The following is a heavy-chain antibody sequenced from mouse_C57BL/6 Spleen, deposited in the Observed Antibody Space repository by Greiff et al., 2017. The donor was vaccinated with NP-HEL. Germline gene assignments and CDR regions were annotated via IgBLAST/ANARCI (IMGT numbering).Heavy chain of an antibody. CDR3: ARSKGMRGYGNPYYFDY. CDR1: GYTFTSYW. J-gene: IGHJ2*01. CDR2: IDPSDSYT. D-gene: IGHD2-10*02. V-gene: IGHV1-59*01. Sequence: VQLQQPGAELVRPGTSVKLSCKASGYTFTSYWMHWVKQRPGQGLEWIGVIDPSDSYTNYNQKFKGKATLTVDTSSSTAYMQLSSLTSEDSAVYYCARSKGMRGYGNPYYFDYWGQGTTLTVSS.